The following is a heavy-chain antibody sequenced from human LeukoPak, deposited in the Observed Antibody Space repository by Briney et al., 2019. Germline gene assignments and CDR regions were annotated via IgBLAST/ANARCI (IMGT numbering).Heavy chain of an antibody. Sequence: GASVKVSCKASGYTFTSYGISWVRQAPGQGLEWMGWISAYNGNTNYAQKLQGRVTMTTDTSTSTAYMELRSLRSDDTAVYYCARAGFNYYDSSGYSDWGQGTLVTVSS. V-gene: IGHV1-18*01. CDR1: GYTFTSYG. D-gene: IGHD3-22*01. CDR2: ISAYNGNT. CDR3: ARAGFNYYDSSGYSD. J-gene: IGHJ4*02.